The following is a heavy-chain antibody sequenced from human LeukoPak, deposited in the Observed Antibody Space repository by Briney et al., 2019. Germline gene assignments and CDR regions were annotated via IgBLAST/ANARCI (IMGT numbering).Heavy chain of an antibody. D-gene: IGHD3-10*02. V-gene: IGHV3-74*01. J-gene: IGHJ6*04. CDR3: AELGITMIGGV. CDR2: INSDGSST. Sequence: GGSLRLSCAASGLTFSSYWMHWVRQAPGKGLVWVSRINSDGSSTNYADSVRGRFSISRDNAKNSLYLQMNSLRADDTAVYYCAELGITMIGGVWGKGTTVTISS. CDR1: GLTFSSYW.